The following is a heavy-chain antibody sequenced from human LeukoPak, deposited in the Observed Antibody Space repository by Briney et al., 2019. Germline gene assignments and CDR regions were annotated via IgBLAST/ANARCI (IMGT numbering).Heavy chain of an antibody. D-gene: IGHD6-25*01. CDR3: ARGIGGYGGFDY. J-gene: IGHJ4*02. Sequence: GGSLRLSCAASGFTVSTSYLTWVRQAPGKGLEWVSVIYSGGTTYYADSVKGRFTVSRDNSKDTVYLQVNSLRADDTAVYYCARGIGGYGGFDYWGQGALVTVSS. CDR1: GFTVSTSY. V-gene: IGHV3-53*01. CDR2: IYSGGTT.